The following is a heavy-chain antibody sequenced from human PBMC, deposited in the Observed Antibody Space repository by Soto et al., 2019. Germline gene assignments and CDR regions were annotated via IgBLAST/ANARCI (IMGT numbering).Heavy chain of an antibody. CDR1: GGTFSDFA. D-gene: IGHD3-16*01. V-gene: IGHV1-69*06. J-gene: IGHJ6*02. CDR2: IVPRFGSP. CDR3: ARDRIQLRLGKYSFNAMDV. Sequence: QVQLVQSGAEMRKPGSSLRVSCKASGGTFSDFAFSWVRQAPGQGLEWMWGIVPRFGSPNYAQKFGGRVTITADTSTSTVYMELSSLRFDDTAVYFFARDRIQLRLGKYSFNAMDVWGQGTTITVSS.